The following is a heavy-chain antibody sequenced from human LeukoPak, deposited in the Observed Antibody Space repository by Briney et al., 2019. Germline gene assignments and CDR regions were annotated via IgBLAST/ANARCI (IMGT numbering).Heavy chain of an antibody. CDR1: GFTFRNYA. J-gene: IGHJ4*02. CDR2: ISYDGGHK. D-gene: IGHD6-19*01. Sequence: GGSLRLSCAAYGFTFRNYAMHWVRQAPGKGLEWVAVISYDGGHKYYADSVKGRFTISRDNSKYTLYLQMNSLRAEDTALYYCARDAYSSGWSYFDYWGQGTLVTVSS. CDR3: ARDAYSSGWSYFDY. V-gene: IGHV3-30*04.